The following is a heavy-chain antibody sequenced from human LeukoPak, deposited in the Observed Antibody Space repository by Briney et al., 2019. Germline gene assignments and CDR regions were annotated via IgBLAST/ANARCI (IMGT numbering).Heavy chain of an antibody. Sequence: GASVKVSCKASGYTFTAYYMHWVRQAPGQGLEWMGWINPNSGGTNYAQKFQGRVTMTRDTSISTAYMELSRLRSDDTAMYYCATGYSSSWFAFDIWGQRTMVTVSS. CDR3: ATGYSSSWFAFDI. J-gene: IGHJ3*02. CDR2: INPNSGGT. D-gene: IGHD6-13*01. V-gene: IGHV1-2*02. CDR1: GYTFTAYY.